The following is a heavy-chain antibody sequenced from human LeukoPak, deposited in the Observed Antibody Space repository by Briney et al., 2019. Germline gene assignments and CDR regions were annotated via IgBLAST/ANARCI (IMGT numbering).Heavy chain of an antibody. J-gene: IGHJ4*02. CDR2: ISGSGGST. V-gene: IGHV3-23*01. CDR1: GFTFSSYA. Sequence: GGSLRLSCAASGFTFSSYAMSWDRQAPGKGLEWVSAISGSGGSTYYADSVKGRFTISRDNSKNTLYLQMNSLRAEDTAVYYCAKASTMVRGSLISWGQGTLVTVSS. CDR3: AKASTMVRGSLIS. D-gene: IGHD3-10*01.